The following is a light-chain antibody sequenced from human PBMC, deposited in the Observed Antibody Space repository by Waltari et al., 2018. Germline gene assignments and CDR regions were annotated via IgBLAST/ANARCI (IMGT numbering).Light chain of an antibody. CDR2: DDS. CDR1: NIGGET. V-gene: IGLV3-21*02. Sequence: SYVLTQPPSVSVAPGQTARITCGGNNIGGETVHWYQQKPGQVPILVVYDDSDRPSGVPERFSGSKSGNTATLTISRVEAGDEAAYHCQVWDRTNKYFVFGGGTKMTVL. J-gene: IGLJ2*01. CDR3: QVWDRTNKYFV.